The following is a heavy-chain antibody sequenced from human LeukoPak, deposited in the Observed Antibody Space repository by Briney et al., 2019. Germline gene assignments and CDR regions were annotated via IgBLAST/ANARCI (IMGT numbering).Heavy chain of an antibody. D-gene: IGHD2-15*01. CDR1: GFTFSSYR. J-gene: IGHJ6*03. Sequence: GVSLRLSCAASGFTFSSYRMNWVRQAPGKGLEWVSYISSSSSTIYYADSVKGRFTISRDNSKDTLSLQMNSLRAEDTAIYYCAKNGDRGAYCSGGSCYPYYYCYMDVRGKGTPVTISS. CDR3: AKNGDRGAYCSGGSCYPYYYCYMDV. V-gene: IGHV3-48*01. CDR2: ISSSSSTI.